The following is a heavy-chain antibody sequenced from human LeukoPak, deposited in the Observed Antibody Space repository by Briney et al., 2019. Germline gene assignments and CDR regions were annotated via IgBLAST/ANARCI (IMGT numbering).Heavy chain of an antibody. Sequence: GGSLRLSCAASGFTFSNAWMSWVRQAPGKGLEWVGRIKSKTDGGTTDYAAPVKGRFTISRDDSKNTLYLQMNSLKTEDTAVYYCTTRDSSGYYYVLPDAFDIWGQGTMVTVSS. CDR2: IKSKTDGGTT. J-gene: IGHJ3*02. CDR1: GFTFSNAW. CDR3: TTRDSSGYYYVLPDAFDI. V-gene: IGHV3-15*01. D-gene: IGHD3-22*01.